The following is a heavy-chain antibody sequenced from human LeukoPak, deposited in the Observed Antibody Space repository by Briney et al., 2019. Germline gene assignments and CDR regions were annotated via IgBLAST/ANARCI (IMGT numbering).Heavy chain of an antibody. CDR2: ISAYNGNT. CDR3: ARDRTPQVVVGYHYYGMDV. V-gene: IGHV1-18*01. D-gene: IGHD3-22*01. J-gene: IGHJ6*02. CDR1: GYTFYSYG. Sequence: GASVKVSRKASGYTFYSYGISWVRQAPGQGLEWMGWISAYNGNTKSSQKLQGRVTMTTDTSTSTAYMELTSLRSDDTAVYFCARDRTPQVVVGYHYYGMDVWGQGTTVTVSS.